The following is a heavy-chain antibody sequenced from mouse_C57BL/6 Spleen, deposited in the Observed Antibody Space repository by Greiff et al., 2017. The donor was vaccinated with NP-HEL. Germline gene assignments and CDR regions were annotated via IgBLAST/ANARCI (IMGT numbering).Heavy chain of an antibody. Sequence: EVQVVESEGGLVQPGSSMKLSCTASGFTFSDYYMAWVRQVPEKGLEWVANINYDGSSTYYLDSLKSRFIISRDNAKNILYLQMSSLKSEDTATYYCARGGYGRGDWYFDVWGTGTTVTVSS. CDR2: INYDGSST. CDR3: ARGGYGRGDWYFDV. CDR1: GFTFSDYY. D-gene: IGHD1-1*01. V-gene: IGHV5-16*01. J-gene: IGHJ1*03.